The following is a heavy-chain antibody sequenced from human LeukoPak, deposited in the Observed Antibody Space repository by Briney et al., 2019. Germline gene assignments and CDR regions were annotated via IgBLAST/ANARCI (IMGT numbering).Heavy chain of an antibody. CDR2: ISSTSSYI. CDR3: ARDSSTWKTLDY. J-gene: IGHJ4*02. CDR1: GFTFSTYN. D-gene: IGHD6-13*01. V-gene: IGHV3-21*01. Sequence: SGGSLRLSYAASGFTFSTYNMNWVRQAPGKGLEWVSSISSTSSYIDYADSVKGRFTISRDNAKNSLYLQMNSLRAEDTAVYYCARDSSTWKTLDYWGQGTLVTVSS.